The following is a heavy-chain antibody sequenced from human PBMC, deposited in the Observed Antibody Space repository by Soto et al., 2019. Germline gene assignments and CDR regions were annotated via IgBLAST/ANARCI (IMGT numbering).Heavy chain of an antibody. CDR1: GFTFDDYA. CDR3: ARATSLLGYFDY. CDR2: IGWNSGSI. J-gene: IGHJ4*02. Sequence: EVQLVESGGGLVQPGRSLRLSCAASGFTFDDYAMHWVRQAPGKGLEWVSGIGWNSGSIGYADSVKGRFTISRDNAKNSLYLQMNSLRAEDTALYYCARATSLLGYFDYWGQGTLVTVSS. V-gene: IGHV3-9*01. D-gene: IGHD1-26*01.